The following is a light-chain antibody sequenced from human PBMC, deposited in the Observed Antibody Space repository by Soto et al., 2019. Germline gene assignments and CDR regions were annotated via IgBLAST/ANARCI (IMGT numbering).Light chain of an antibody. V-gene: IGKV3-20*01. CDR1: QTGSNSY. Sequence: IVLTQSPGTLSFSPGERATLSCRASQTGSNSYLAWYQHKSGQAPRLLIYGVYSRATGIPDRFSGSGSGTEFTLTITRLEPEDSAVYFCQHYGFSQWTFGQGTKVDIK. CDR3: QHYGFSQWT. J-gene: IGKJ1*01. CDR2: GVY.